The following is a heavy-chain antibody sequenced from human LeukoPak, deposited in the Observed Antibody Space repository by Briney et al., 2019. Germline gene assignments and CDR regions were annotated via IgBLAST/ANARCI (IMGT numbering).Heavy chain of an antibody. CDR3: ARHRPIPGPPDY. J-gene: IGHJ4*02. CDR2: IYYSGST. V-gene: IGHV4-39*01. CDR1: GGSISSSSYY. Sequence: SETLSLTCTVSGGSISSSSYYWGWIRQPPGKGLEWIGSIYYSGSTYYNPSLKSRVTISVDTSKNQFSLKPSFVTAADTAVYYCARHRPIPGPPDYWGQGTLVTVSS.